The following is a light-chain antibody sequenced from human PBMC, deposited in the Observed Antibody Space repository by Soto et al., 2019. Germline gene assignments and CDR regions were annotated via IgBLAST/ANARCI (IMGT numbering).Light chain of an antibody. J-gene: IGLJ3*02. CDR3: CSYAGNFNGV. Sequence: QSALTQPRSVSGSPGQSVTISCTGTSSDVSGYNYVSWYQQHPGKAPKLMIYDVSKRPSGVPDRFSGSKSGNTASLTISGLQAEDEADYYCCSYAGNFNGVFGGGTKVTVL. CDR2: DVS. CDR1: SSDVSGYNY. V-gene: IGLV2-11*01.